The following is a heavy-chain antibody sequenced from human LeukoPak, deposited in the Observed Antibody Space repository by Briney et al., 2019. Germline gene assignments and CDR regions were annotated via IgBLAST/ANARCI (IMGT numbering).Heavy chain of an antibody. D-gene: IGHD3-22*01. V-gene: IGHV4-61*01. CDR2: IYYIGST. Sequence: SETLSLTCTVSGDSVSRSSYYWAWIRQPPGKGLEWIGYIYYIGSTNYNPSLKSRLTMSVDTSKNQFSLRLSSVIAADTAVYYCARYYDSTGSFDFWGQGTLVTVSS. CDR1: GDSVSRSSYY. J-gene: IGHJ4*02. CDR3: ARYYDSTGSFDF.